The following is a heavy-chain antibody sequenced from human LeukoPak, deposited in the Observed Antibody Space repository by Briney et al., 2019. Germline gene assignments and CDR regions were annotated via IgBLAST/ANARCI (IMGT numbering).Heavy chain of an antibody. J-gene: IGHJ6*03. CDR3: ARGAGFLEWLSSTRDYYMDV. Sequence: ASVKVSCKASGYTFTSYDINWVRQATGQGLEWMGWMNPNSGNTGYAQKFQGRVTMTRNTSISTAYMELSSLRSEDMAVYYCARGAGFLEWLSSTRDYYMDVWGKGTTVTVSS. CDR2: MNPNSGNT. D-gene: IGHD3-3*01. CDR1: GYTFTSYD. V-gene: IGHV1-8*01.